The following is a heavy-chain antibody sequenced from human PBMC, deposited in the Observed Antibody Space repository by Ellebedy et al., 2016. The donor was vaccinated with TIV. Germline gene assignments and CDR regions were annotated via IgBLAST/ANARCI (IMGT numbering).Heavy chain of an antibody. CDR1: GGSISSGDYY. CDR3: ARRPASLRYFATNWFDP. D-gene: IGHD3-9*01. V-gene: IGHV4-30-4*01. J-gene: IGHJ5*02. CDR2: IYYSGST. Sequence: SETLSLXXTVSGGSISSGDYYWSWIRQPPGKGLEWIGYIYYSGSTYYNPSLKSRVTISVDTSKNQFSLKLSSVTAADTAVYYCARRPASLRYFATNWFDPWGQGTLVTVSS.